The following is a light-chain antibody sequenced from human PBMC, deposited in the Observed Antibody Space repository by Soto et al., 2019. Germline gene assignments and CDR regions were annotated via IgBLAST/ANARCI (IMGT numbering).Light chain of an antibody. J-gene: IGKJ4*01. CDR2: DVS. CDR3: QQGYSIHALT. V-gene: IGKV1-39*01. Sequence: IQMTQSPSTLSGSVGDRVTMTFRASETISTYLHWYQHKPGRAPRLLISDVSTLQSGVPGRFRGSGSETEFTLTITYLQPEDFATYYCQQGYSIHALTFGGGTKVDIK. CDR1: ETISTY.